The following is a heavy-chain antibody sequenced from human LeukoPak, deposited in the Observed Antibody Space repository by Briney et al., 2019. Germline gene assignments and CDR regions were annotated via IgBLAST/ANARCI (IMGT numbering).Heavy chain of an antibody. J-gene: IGHJ5*02. D-gene: IGHD6-13*01. CDR1: GFTFSDFS. V-gene: IGHV3-48*02. CDR2: ISYSSGTI. CDR3: AKAAAAAGTGQHWFDP. Sequence: QPGGSLRLSCAASGFTFSDFSVNWVCQAPGKGLEWLSYISYSSGTIWYADSVKGRFTSSRDNAKNSLYLQMNSLRDEDTAVYYCAKAAAAAGTGQHWFDPWGQGTLVTVSS.